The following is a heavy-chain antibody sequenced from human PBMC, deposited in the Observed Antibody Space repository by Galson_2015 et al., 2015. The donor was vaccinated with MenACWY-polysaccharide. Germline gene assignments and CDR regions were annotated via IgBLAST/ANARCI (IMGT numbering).Heavy chain of an antibody. V-gene: IGHV3-53*01. CDR2: INSGGST. D-gene: IGHD4-17*01. CDR1: GFSVSSNY. CDR3: ARGDYLFAY. Sequence: SLRLSCAASGFSVSSNYMSWVRQAPGKGLEWVSVINSGGSTYYADSVKGRFTISRDNSKNTLYLQMDSLRAEDTAVYYCARGDYLFAYWGQGTLVTVSS. J-gene: IGHJ4*02.